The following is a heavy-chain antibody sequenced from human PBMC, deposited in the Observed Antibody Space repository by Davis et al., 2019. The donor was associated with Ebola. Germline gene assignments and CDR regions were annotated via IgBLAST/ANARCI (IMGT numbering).Heavy chain of an antibody. CDR2: IYPGDSDT. Sequence: GGSLRLSCKGSGYSFTSYWISWVRQMPGKGLEWMGIIYPGDSDTRYSPSFQGQVTISADKSISTAYLQWSSLKASDTAMYYCARLPYCSSTSCLVYYYYGMDVWGQGTTVTVSS. D-gene: IGHD2-2*01. CDR1: GYSFTSYW. J-gene: IGHJ6*02. CDR3: ARLPYCSSTSCLVYYYYGMDV. V-gene: IGHV5-51*01.